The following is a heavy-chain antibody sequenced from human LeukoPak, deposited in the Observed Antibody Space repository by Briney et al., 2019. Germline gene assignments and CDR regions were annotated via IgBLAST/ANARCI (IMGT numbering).Heavy chain of an antibody. CDR1: GYRFTSYW. D-gene: IGHD1-26*01. V-gene: IGHV5-51*01. J-gene: IGHJ4*02. Sequence: GESLKISCKGSGYRFTSYWITWVRLMPGKGLEWMGIIYPGDSDTRYSPSFQGQVTISADKSISTAYLQWSSLKASDTAMYYCTRRPGNYYDYWGQGTLVTVSS. CDR2: IYPGDSDT. CDR3: TRRPGNYYDY.